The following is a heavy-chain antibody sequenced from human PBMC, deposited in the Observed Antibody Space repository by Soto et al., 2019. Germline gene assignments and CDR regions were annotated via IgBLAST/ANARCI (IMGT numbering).Heavy chain of an antibody. V-gene: IGHV3-21*06. J-gene: IGHJ4*02. Sequence: PGGSLRLSCAASGFTFTRYSMNWVRQAPGKGLEWVASISSTTNYIYYGDSMKGRFTISRDNAKNSLYLEMNSLRAEDTAVYYCARESEDLTSNFDYWGQGTLVTVSS. CDR1: GFTFTRYS. CDR3: ARESEDLTSNFDY. CDR2: ISSTTNYI.